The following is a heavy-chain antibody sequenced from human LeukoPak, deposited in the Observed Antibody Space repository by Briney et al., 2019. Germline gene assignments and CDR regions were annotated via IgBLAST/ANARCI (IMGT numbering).Heavy chain of an antibody. CDR3: ARVSGRYSSGWYSPSSYMDV. V-gene: IGHV4-38-2*02. D-gene: IGHD6-13*01. CDR2: IYHSGRT. Sequence: SETLSLTCTVSGYSISSGYYWGWIWQPPGKGLEWIGSIYHSGRTYYNPSLKSRVTISVDTSKNQFSLKLSSVTAADTAVYYCARVSGRYSSGWYSPSSYMDVWGKGTTVTVSS. CDR1: GYSISSGYY. J-gene: IGHJ6*03.